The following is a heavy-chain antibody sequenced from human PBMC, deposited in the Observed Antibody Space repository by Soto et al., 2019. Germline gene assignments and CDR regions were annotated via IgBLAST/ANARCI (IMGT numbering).Heavy chain of an antibody. J-gene: IGHJ4*02. D-gene: IGHD7-27*01. Sequence: ASVKVSCKASAYIFSSYAMHWVRQAPGQRLEWMGWINAGYGNTKSSQKFQDRVTISRDTSASTAYMELTSLRSEDTAVYYCARDTGDGTFDFWGQGTLVTVSS. CDR3: ARDTGDGTFDF. CDR1: AYIFSSYA. V-gene: IGHV1-3*01. CDR2: INAGYGNT.